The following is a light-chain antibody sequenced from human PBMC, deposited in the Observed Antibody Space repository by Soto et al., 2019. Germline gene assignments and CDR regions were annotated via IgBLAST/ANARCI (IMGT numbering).Light chain of an antibody. CDR2: GVV. J-gene: IGLJ1*01. CDR1: GNDVGAYNY. Sequence: QSALTQPRSVSGSPGQSVTISCTGTGNDVGAYNYVSWYQQHPGRPPKLLIYGVVRWPSGVPDRFSGSKSGNTASLTISGLQAEDEADYFGCSYAGGYTYLFGTVTKLTVL. CDR3: CSYAGGYTYL. V-gene: IGLV2-11*01.